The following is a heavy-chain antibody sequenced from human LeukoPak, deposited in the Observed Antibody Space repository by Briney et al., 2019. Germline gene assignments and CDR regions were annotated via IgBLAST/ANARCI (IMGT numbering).Heavy chain of an antibody. CDR1: GFTFSSYW. CDR3: ARDAHYDFWSGYYSTWPLGY. V-gene: IGHV3-21*01. Sequence: PGGSLRLSCAASGFTFSSYWMHWVRQAPGKGLEWVSSISSSISYIYYADSVKGRFTISRDNAKNSLYLQMNSLRAEDTAVYYCARDAHYDFWSGYYSTWPLGYWGQGTLVTVSS. J-gene: IGHJ4*02. CDR2: ISSSISYI. D-gene: IGHD3-3*01.